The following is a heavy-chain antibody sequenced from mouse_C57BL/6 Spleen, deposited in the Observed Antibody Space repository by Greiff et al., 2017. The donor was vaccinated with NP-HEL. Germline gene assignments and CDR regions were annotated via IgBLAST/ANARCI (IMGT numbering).Heavy chain of an antibody. J-gene: IGHJ4*01. CDR2: INYDGSST. CDR1: GFTFSDYY. Sequence: EVKVVESEGGLVQPGSSMKLSCTASGFTFSDYYMAWVRQVPEKGLEWVANINYDGSSTYYLDSLKSRFIISRDNAKNILYLQMSSLKSEDTATYYCAIYYSNYGAMDYWGQGTSVTVSS. D-gene: IGHD2-5*01. CDR3: AIYYSNYGAMDY. V-gene: IGHV5-16*01.